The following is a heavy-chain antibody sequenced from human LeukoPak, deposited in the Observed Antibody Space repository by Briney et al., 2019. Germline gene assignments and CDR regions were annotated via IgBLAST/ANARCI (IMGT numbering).Heavy chain of an antibody. J-gene: IGHJ6*03. V-gene: IGHV3-21*01. CDR2: ISMSNFYI. CDR3: ARDPSPRTTYYYYMDV. D-gene: IGHD2-2*01. Sequence: GGSLRLSCAASGFTFSSYSMNWVCQAPGKGLEWVSSISMSNFYIYYADSVKGRFTISRDNAKNSLYLQMNSLRADDTAVYFCARDPSPRTTYYYYMDVWGTGTTVTVSS. CDR1: GFTFSSYS.